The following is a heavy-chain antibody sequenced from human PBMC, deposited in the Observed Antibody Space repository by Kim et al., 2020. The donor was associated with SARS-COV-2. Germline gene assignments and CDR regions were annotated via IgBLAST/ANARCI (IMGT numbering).Heavy chain of an antibody. CDR2: NEST. CDR3: ARDQGGY. J-gene: IGHJ4*02. V-gene: IGHV4-31*02. Sequence: NESTHYDPYLKRRVTIAVDTTKNQFSLKLSSVTAADTAVYYCARDQGGYWGQGTLVTVSS.